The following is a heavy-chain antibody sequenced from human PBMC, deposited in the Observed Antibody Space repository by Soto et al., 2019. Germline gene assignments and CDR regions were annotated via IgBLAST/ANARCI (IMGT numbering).Heavy chain of an antibody. Sequence: SETLSLTCTVSGGSISSGGYYWSWIRQHPGKGLEWIGYIYYSGRTYYNPSLHSRVSIAIDTTENQFSLKLTSVTAADTSVYYCARGSFSSSSSWFDPWGRGTLVTVSS. CDR1: GGSISSGGYY. CDR2: IYYSGRT. CDR3: ARGSFSSSSSWFDP. V-gene: IGHV4-31*03. J-gene: IGHJ5*02. D-gene: IGHD6-6*01.